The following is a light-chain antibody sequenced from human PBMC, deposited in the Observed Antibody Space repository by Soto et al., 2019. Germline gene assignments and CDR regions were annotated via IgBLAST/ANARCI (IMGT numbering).Light chain of an antibody. V-gene: IGKV3-15*01. J-gene: IGKJ4*02. CDR1: QSLSGN. Sequence: EIVVTQSPATLSVSPGERATLSCRASQSLSGNLAWYQQKPRQPPRLLINRASTRVAGIPARFSGSGCGTEFTLTISSLQSEDFAVYYCQEYNNWSSLTFGGGTKVDIK. CDR2: RAS. CDR3: QEYNNWSSLT.